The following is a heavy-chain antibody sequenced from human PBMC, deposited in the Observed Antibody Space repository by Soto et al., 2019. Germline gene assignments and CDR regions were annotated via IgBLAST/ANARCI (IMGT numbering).Heavy chain of an antibody. J-gene: IGHJ4*02. Sequence: GGSLRLSCAASGFTFSSYSMNWVRQAPGKGLEWVSSISSSSSYIYYADSVKGRFTISRDNAKNSLYLQMNSLRAEDTAVYYCARDPIVVVPAASDYWGQGTLVTVSS. V-gene: IGHV3-21*01. D-gene: IGHD2-2*01. CDR3: ARDPIVVVPAASDY. CDR1: GFTFSSYS. CDR2: ISSSSSYI.